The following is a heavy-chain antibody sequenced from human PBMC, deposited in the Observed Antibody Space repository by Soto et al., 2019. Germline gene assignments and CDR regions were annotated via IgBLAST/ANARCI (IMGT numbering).Heavy chain of an antibody. Sequence: PSQTLTLTCAISGDSISSNSAGGNWVRQTPSRGLEWLGRTYYKSKWYYNSAVSVKSRITINPDTSKNQFSLQLNSVTPEDTAVYYCSRGSWDDVSGHHYMDVWGKGTTVTVSS. CDR3: SRGSWDDVSGHHYMDV. D-gene: IGHD1-1*01. CDR1: GDSISSNSAG. V-gene: IGHV6-1*01. J-gene: IGHJ6*03. CDR2: TYYKSKWYY.